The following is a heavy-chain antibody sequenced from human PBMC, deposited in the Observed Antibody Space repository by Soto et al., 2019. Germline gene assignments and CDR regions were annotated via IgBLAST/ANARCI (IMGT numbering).Heavy chain of an antibody. V-gene: IGHV4-34*01. CDR1: GGSFSGYY. CDR2: INHSGST. J-gene: IGHJ6*02. Sequence: PSETLSLTCAVYGGSFSGYYWSWIRQPPGKGLEWIGEINHSGSTNYNPSLKSRVTISVDTSKNQFSLKLSSVTAADTAVYYCARGRVWFGELQRGWYYYGMDVWGQGTTVTVSS. D-gene: IGHD3-10*01. CDR3: ARGRVWFGELQRGWYYYGMDV.